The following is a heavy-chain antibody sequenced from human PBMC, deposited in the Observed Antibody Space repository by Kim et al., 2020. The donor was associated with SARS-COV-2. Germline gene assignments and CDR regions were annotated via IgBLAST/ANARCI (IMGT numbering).Heavy chain of an antibody. J-gene: IGHJ4*02. Sequence: YAQDFPGRFVFSLDTSVSTEYLQISSLKAEDTAVYYCARGIRYSSGWYDYWGQGTLVTVSS. V-gene: IGHV7-4-1*02. D-gene: IGHD6-19*01. CDR3: ARGIRYSSGWYDY.